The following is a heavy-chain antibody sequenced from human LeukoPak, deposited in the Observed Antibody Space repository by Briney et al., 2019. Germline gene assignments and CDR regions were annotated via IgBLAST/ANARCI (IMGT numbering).Heavy chain of an antibody. CDR2: PRNKANSYTT. D-gene: IGHD1-26*01. J-gene: IGHJ3*02. CDR3: SRIGGGLGAADAFDI. V-gene: IGHV3-72*01. CDR1: GFTFSDQY. Sequence: HPGGSLRLSCAASGFTFSDQYMDCVRQAPGKGLEWVGRPRNKANSYTTENAASVKGRLTISRDDSKNSLLLQMNSLKSEDTAVYYCSRIGGGLGAADAFDIWGQGTMVTVSS.